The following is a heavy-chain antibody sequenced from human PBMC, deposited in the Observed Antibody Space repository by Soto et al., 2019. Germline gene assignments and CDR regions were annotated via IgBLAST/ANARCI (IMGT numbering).Heavy chain of an antibody. CDR3: TTARYYDSSGCDY. CDR1: GFTFSNAW. V-gene: IGHV3-15*07. D-gene: IGHD3-22*01. J-gene: IGHJ4*02. Sequence: EVQLVESGGGLVKPGGSLRLSCAASGFTFSNAWMNWVRQAPGKGLEWVGRIKSKTDGGTTDYAAPVKGRFTISRDDSKNTLYLQMNSLKTEDTAVYYGTTARYYDSSGCDYWGQGTLVTVSS. CDR2: IKSKTDGGTT.